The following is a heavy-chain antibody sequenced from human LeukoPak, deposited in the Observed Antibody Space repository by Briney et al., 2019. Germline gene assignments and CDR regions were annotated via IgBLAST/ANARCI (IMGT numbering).Heavy chain of an antibody. CDR2: ISYDGSNE. D-gene: IGHD1-1*01. Sequence: GGSLRLSCAASGFTFRTYGIHWVRQAPGKGLEWVAVISYDGSNENYADSVKGRFTISRDKSKNTLYLQMNSLRAEDTAMYYCARGIAMTTLNALDIWGQGTMVTVSS. CDR1: GFTFRTYG. J-gene: IGHJ3*02. CDR3: ARGIAMTTLNALDI. V-gene: IGHV3-30*03.